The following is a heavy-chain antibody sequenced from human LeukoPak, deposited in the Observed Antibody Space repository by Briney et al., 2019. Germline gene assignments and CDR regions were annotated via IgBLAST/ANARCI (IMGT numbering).Heavy chain of an antibody. V-gene: IGHV3-30*18. CDR2: VSLDSNNI. D-gene: IGHD1-14*01. Sequence: GGSLRLSCAASGFTFSTYGMHWVRQAPGKGLEWVAVVSLDSNNIYYADSVKGRFTISRDNSKNTLYMQMKSLRGEDTAVYYCAKAHLPRHEPENFYFDYWGQGTLVTVSS. CDR3: AKAHLPRHEPENFYFDY. J-gene: IGHJ4*02. CDR1: GFTFSTYG.